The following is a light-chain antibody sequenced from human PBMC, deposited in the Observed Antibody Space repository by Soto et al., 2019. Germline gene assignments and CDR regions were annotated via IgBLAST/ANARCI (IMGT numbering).Light chain of an antibody. CDR1: QSVLYSSNNKNY. J-gene: IGKJ2*02. V-gene: IGKV4-1*01. CDR3: QQYSSTPCT. Sequence: DIVMTQSPDSLAVSLGERATINCKSSQSVLYSSNNKNYLAWYQQKPGQPPKLLISWASTRESGVPDRFSGSGSGTDFTLTITSLQAEDVAVYYCQQYSSTPCTFGQGTKLEIK. CDR2: WAS.